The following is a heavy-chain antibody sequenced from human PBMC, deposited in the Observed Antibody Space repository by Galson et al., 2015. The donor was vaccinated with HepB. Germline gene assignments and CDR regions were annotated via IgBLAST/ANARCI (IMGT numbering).Heavy chain of an antibody. CDR1: GGTFTTYA. CDR2: IIPIFGTP. Sequence: SVKVSCKASGGTFTTYAINWVRQAPGQGLEWMGEIIPIFGTPNYAQKFQGRVTITADESTRTSYMELSSLRSEDTALYYCARVGDGYNWGAFDIWGQGTMVTVSS. D-gene: IGHD5-24*01. J-gene: IGHJ3*02. CDR3: ARVGDGYNWGAFDI. V-gene: IGHV1-69*13.